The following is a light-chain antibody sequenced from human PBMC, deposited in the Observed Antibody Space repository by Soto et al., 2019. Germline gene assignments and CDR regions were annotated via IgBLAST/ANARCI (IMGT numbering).Light chain of an antibody. Sequence: DIQMTXXPSSLSASVGDRVTITCRASQSISSYLNWYQQKPGKAPKLLIYAASSLQXGVPSRXXXXXXGTDFTLTISSLQPEDFAXYYCQQSYSTPWTFGQGTKVEIK. J-gene: IGKJ1*01. CDR3: QQSYSTPWT. CDR1: QSISSY. V-gene: IGKV1-39*01. CDR2: AAS.